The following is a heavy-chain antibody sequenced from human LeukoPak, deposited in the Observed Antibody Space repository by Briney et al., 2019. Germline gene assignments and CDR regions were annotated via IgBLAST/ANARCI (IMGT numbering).Heavy chain of an antibody. CDR3: ARVSSSSVFDY. D-gene: IGHD6-6*01. Sequence: PGGSLRLSCAASGFTFSSYAMTWVRQAPDKGLEWVSAISGSDGSTYYADSVKGRFTISRDDSQNTLYLQMNSLSAEDTAVYYCARVSSSSVFDYWGQGTLVTVSS. CDR2: ISGSDGST. V-gene: IGHV3-23*01. J-gene: IGHJ4*02. CDR1: GFTFSSYA.